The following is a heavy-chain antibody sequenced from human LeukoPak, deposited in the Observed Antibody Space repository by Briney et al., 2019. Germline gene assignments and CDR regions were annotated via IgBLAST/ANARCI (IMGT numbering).Heavy chain of an antibody. Sequence: ASVKVSCKASGYTFTSYYMHWVRQAPGQGLEWMGIINPSGGSTSYAQKFQGRVTMTRDTSTSTVYMELSSLRSEDTAVYYCARDPGFAAAETGFDYWGQGTLVTVSS. CDR2: INPSGGST. J-gene: IGHJ4*02. V-gene: IGHV1-46*01. CDR3: ARDPGFAAAETGFDY. CDR1: GYTFTSYY. D-gene: IGHD6-13*01.